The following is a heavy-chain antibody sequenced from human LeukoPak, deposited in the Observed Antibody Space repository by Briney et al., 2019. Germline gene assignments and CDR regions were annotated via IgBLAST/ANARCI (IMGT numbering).Heavy chain of an antibody. V-gene: IGHV3-23*01. Sequence: GGSLRLSCAASGFTFSNYAMSWVRQAPGKGLEFVSAISESGGSTYYADSVKGRFTISRDNSKNTLYLQMYSLTAEDTAVYYCAKDPRASSGWLKQPYGMDVWGQGTMVTVSS. CDR2: ISESGGST. CDR1: GFTFSNYA. D-gene: IGHD6-25*01. J-gene: IGHJ6*02. CDR3: AKDPRASSGWLKQPYGMDV.